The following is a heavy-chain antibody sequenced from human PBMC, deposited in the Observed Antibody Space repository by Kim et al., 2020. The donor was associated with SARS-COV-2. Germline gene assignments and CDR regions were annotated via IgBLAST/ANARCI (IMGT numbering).Heavy chain of an antibody. CDR3: AGGRLSSSWYFQVSYYYSGMDV. D-gene: IGHD6-13*01. CDR1: GGSFSGYY. V-gene: IGHV4-34*01. CDR2: INHSGST. J-gene: IGHJ6*02. Sequence: SETLSLTCAVYGGSFSGYYWSWIRQPPGKGLEWIGEINHSGSTNYNPSLKGRVTISVDTSKNQFSLKLSSVTAADTAVYYCAGGRLSSSWYFQVSYYYSGMDVWGRGATVTVSS.